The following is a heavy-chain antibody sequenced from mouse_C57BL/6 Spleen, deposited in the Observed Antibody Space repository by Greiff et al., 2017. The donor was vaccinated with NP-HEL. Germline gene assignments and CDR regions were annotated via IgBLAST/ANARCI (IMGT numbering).Heavy chain of an antibody. V-gene: IGHV6-6*01. CDR3: TRGGYDYDGYYFDY. J-gene: IGHJ2*01. CDR1: GFTFSDAW. CDR2: IRNKANNHAT. D-gene: IGHD2-4*01. Sequence: EVKLMESGGGLVQPGGSMKLSCAASGFTFSDAWMDWVRQSPEKGLEWVAEIRNKANNHATYYAESVKGRFTISRDDSKSSVYLQMNSLRAEDTGIYYCTRGGYDYDGYYFDYWGQGTTLTVSS.